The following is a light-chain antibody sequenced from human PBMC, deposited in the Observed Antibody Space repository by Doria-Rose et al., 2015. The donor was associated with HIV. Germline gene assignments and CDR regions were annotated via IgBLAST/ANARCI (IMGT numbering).Light chain of an antibody. CDR1: QSFSSTY. V-gene: IGKV3-20*01. CDR2: DGS. J-gene: IGKJ1*01. CDR3: HQYGTSWT. Sequence: DIVMTQSPGTLSLSPGERATLSCRASQSFSSTYLAWYQQKPGQAPSLLIYDGSTRATGIPDRFSASASGTDFTLTINRLEPEDFALYYCHQYGTSWTFGQGTKVEI.